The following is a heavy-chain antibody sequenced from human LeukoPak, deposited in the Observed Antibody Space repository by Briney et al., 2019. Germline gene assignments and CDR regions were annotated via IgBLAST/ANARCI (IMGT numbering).Heavy chain of an antibody. D-gene: IGHD2-2*01. V-gene: IGHV3-7*03. CDR1: GFTFSTYY. Sequence: PGGSLRLSCAASGFTFSTYYMGWVRQAPGKGLEWVANIKPDGSEGYYVDSVKGRFTISRDNAKNSLYLQMNSLRAEDTAVYYCARYRYCSSANCYGDYWGQGTLVTVSS. CDR2: IKPDGSEG. CDR3: ARYRYCSSANCYGDY. J-gene: IGHJ4*02.